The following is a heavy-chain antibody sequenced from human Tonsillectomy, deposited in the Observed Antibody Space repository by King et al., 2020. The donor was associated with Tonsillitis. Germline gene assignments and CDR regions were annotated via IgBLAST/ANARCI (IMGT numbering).Heavy chain of an antibody. J-gene: IGHJ6*02. V-gene: IGHV4-59*01. CDR2: IYYSGRT. CDR3: ARGGTWSSDYSYYYGRDV. CDR1: GGSIRTYY. Sequence: VQLQESGPGLVKPSETLSLTCTVPGGSIRTYYWNWSRQSPGKGLEWIGYIYYSGRTNYNPSLKSRVTISVDTSKNQLSLKRSAVTAADTAVYYCARGGTWSSDYSYYYGRDVWGQGTTVTVSS. D-gene: IGHD4-11*01.